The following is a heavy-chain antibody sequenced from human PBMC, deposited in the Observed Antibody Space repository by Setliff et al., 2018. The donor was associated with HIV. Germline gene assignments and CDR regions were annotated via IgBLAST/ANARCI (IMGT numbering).Heavy chain of an antibody. V-gene: IGHV1-58*01. CDR2: IVVGSGNT. D-gene: IGHD3-10*01. Sequence: SVKVSCKASGFTFTNSAVQWVRQARGQRLEWIGWIVVGSGNTNYAQKFQERVTITRDMSTSRAYMELSGLRSDDTAVYYCAREGSPIYYFDYWSQGTQVTVSS. J-gene: IGHJ4*02. CDR1: GFTFTNSA. CDR3: AREGSPIYYFDY.